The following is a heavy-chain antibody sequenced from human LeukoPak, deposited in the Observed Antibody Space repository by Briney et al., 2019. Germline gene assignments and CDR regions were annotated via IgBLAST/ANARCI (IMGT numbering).Heavy chain of an antibody. CDR2: INPSGGST. CDR3: AREGGNDFWRGRFQTMDV. D-gene: IGHD3-3*01. CDR1: GYTFTSYY. J-gene: IGHJ6*03. V-gene: IGHV1-46*01. Sequence: ASVKVSCKASGYTFTSYYMHWVRQAPGQGLEWMGVINPSGGSTSYAQKFQGRVTMTRDMSTSTVYMELSSLRSEDTAVYYCAREGGNDFWRGRFQTMDVWGKGTTVTVSS.